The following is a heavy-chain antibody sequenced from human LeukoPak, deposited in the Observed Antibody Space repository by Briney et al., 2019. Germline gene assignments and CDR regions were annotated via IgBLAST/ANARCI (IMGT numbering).Heavy chain of an antibody. J-gene: IGHJ4*02. CDR2: ISGSGANT. Sequence: SGGSLRLSCTASGFTFSTYAMSWVRQAPGKGLEWVSTISGSGANTYYADSVKGRFIISRDNSKSTLYLQMNSLRAEDTAIYYCAKGPKDILRFLEWLSFDYWARAPWSPSPQ. V-gene: IGHV3-23*01. D-gene: IGHD3-3*01. CDR1: GFTFSTYA. CDR3: AKGPKDILRFLEWLSFDY.